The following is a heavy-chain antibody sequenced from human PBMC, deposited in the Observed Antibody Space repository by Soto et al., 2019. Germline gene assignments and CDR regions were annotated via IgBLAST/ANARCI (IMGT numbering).Heavy chain of an antibody. CDR2: ISGSGDST. J-gene: IGHJ6*03. CDR1: GFTFSSYA. D-gene: IGHD2-15*01. V-gene: IGHV3-23*01. CDR3: AKAGGGRYYYMDV. Sequence: PGGSLRLSCAASGFTFSSYAMRWVRQAPGKGLEWVSTISGSGDSTYYADSVKGRLTISRDNSKNTLYLQMNSLRAEDTAVYYCAKAGGGRYYYMDVWGKGTTVTVSS.